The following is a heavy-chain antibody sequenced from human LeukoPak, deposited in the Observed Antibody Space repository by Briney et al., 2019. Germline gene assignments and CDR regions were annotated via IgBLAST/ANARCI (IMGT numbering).Heavy chain of an antibody. D-gene: IGHD2-8*02. V-gene: IGHV4-4*02. CDR2: IYHSGST. CDR3: ARAYCTGNSCYSNFDY. Sequence: SETLSLTCAVSGGSISSSNWWSWVRQPPGKGLEWIGEIYHSGSTNYNPSLKSRVTISVDTSKNQFSLKLTSVTAADTAVYYCARAYCTGNSCYSNFDYWGQGTLVAVSS. J-gene: IGHJ4*02. CDR1: GGSISSSNW.